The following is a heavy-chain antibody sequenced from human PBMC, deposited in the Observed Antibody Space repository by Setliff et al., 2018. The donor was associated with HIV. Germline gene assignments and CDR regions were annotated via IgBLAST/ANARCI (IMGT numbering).Heavy chain of an antibody. V-gene: IGHV4-59*11. CDR1: GVSISSHY. CDR2: IYYSGST. Sequence: PSETLSLTCTVSGVSISSHYWSWIRQPPGKGLEWIGRIYYSGSTKYHPSLKSRVTISVDTSKIQFSLNLCSLPVADTGVYFCSRDPGGLYCRGTSCQGGCLDPWGRGTLVTVSS. D-gene: IGHD2-2*01. CDR3: SRDPGGLYCRGTSCQGGCLDP. J-gene: IGHJ2*01.